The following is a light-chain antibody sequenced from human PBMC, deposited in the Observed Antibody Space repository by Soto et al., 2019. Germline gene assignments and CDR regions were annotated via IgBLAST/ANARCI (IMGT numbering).Light chain of an antibody. CDR3: QQHNQWPIT. Sequence: EIVLTQSPATLSVXXVXXXXXXXRASQTVGTYLAWYQQKPGQAPRLLIYGASTRATGIPARFSGSGSGTEFTLTINSLQSEDSAVYSCQQHNQWPITFGQGTRLEIK. CDR2: GAS. J-gene: IGKJ5*01. V-gene: IGKV3-15*01. CDR1: QTVGTY.